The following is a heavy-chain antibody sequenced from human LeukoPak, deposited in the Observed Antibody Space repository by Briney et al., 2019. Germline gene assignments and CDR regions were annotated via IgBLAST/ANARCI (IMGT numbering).Heavy chain of an antibody. J-gene: IGHJ4*02. CDR1: GGSISRFY. CDR3: ARGTWVGDLFYPYFDY. D-gene: IGHD3-10*01. CDR2: ISSSGST. V-gene: IGHV4-59*01. Sequence: SETLSLTCTVSGGSISRFYWSWIRQPPGKGLEWIGYISSSGSTNYSPSLKNRVTISMDTSKSQFSLRLSSLTAADTAVYYCARGTWVGDLFYPYFDYWGQGTLVTVSS.